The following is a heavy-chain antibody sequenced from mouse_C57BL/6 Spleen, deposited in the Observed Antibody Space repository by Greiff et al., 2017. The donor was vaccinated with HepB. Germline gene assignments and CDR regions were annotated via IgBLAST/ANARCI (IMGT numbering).Heavy chain of an antibody. V-gene: IGHV1-52*01. CDR2: SET. CDR3: ARRELGYDYAAYWYFDV. D-gene: IGHD2-4*01. Sequence: SETNYNQKFKDKAKLTVDKSSSTAYMQLSSLTSEDSPVYYCARRELGYDYAAYWYFDVWGTGTTVTVSS. J-gene: IGHJ1*03.